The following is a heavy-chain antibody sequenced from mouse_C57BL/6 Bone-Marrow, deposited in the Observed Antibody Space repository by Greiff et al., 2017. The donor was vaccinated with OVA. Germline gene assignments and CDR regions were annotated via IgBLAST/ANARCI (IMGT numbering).Heavy chain of an antibody. V-gene: IGHV5-4*01. Sequence: EVQVVESGGGLVKPGGSLKLSCAASGFTFSSYAMSWVRQTPEKRLEWVATISDGGSYTYYPDNVKGRFTISRDNAKNNLYLQMSHLKSEDTAMYYCARAPYYSNYFDYWGQGTTLTVSS. CDR1: GFTFSSYA. J-gene: IGHJ2*01. CDR2: ISDGGSYT. CDR3: ARAPYYSNYFDY. D-gene: IGHD2-5*01.